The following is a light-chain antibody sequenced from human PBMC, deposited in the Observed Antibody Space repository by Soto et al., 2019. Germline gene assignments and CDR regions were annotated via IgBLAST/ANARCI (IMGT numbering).Light chain of an antibody. J-gene: IGKJ3*01. V-gene: IGKV3-11*01. CDR1: QSVSIY. CDR2: DAS. CDR3: RQRSDSVT. Sequence: EIVLTQSPATLSLSPGERATLSCRASQSVSIYLAWYQQKPGQAPRLLIYDASNRATGIPARFSGSGSGTDFTLTISSLEPEDFAVYYCRQRSDSVTFGPGTKVDIK.